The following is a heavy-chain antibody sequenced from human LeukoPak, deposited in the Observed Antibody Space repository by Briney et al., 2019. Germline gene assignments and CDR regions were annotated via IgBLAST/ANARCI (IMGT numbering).Heavy chain of an antibody. D-gene: IGHD6-13*01. Sequence: ASVKVSCKASGYTFTSYDINRVRQATGQGLEWMGWMNPNSGNTGYAQKFQGRVTMTRNTSISTAYMELSGLRSEDTAVYYCARARTPLIAAAGTHYYYGLDVWGQGTTVTVSS. CDR1: GYTFTSYD. V-gene: IGHV1-8*01. CDR3: ARARTPLIAAAGTHYYYGLDV. J-gene: IGHJ6*02. CDR2: MNPNSGNT.